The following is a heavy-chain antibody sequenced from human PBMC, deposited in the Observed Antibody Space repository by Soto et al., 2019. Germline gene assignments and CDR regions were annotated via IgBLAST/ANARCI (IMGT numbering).Heavy chain of an antibody. CDR3: AKDRAGSSSSSYYYYYMDV. CDR2: ISGSGGSA. J-gene: IGHJ6*03. V-gene: IGHV3-23*01. CDR1: GFTFSSYA. Sequence: GGSLRLSCAASGFTFSSYAMSWVRQAPGKGLEWVSAISGSGGSAYYADSVKGRFTISRDDSKNTLYLQMSSLRAEDTAVYYCAKDRAGSSSSSYYYYYMDVWGKGTTVTVSS. D-gene: IGHD6-6*01.